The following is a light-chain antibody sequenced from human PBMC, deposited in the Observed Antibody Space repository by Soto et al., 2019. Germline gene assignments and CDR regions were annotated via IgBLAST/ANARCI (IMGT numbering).Light chain of an antibody. CDR3: TSFTSSSTWV. V-gene: IGLV2-14*03. J-gene: IGLJ3*02. CDR2: EVS. CDR1: SSDVGGYNY. Sequence: ALTQPASVSGSPGQSITISCTGTSSDVGGYNYVSWFQQHPGKAPKLKIYEVSNRPSGVSNRFSGSKSGYTASLTISELQAEDEADYYCTSFTSSSTWVFGGGTKVTVL.